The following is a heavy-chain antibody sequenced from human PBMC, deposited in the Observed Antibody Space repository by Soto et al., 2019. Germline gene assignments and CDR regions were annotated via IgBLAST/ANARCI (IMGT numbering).Heavy chain of an antibody. J-gene: IGHJ3*02. CDR3: ASLRYYDRRGDAFDI. V-gene: IGHV3-23*01. CDR1: GFTFSSYA. Sequence: PGGSLSLSCTASGFTFSSYAMSWVRQPPGKGLEWVSPISGSGGSTYNPDPVTGRFTTSDNNTKNTLYLQRNGTGAETTADYYVASLRYYDRRGDAFDIWGQGTMVTVSS. CDR2: ISGSGGST. D-gene: IGHD3-22*01.